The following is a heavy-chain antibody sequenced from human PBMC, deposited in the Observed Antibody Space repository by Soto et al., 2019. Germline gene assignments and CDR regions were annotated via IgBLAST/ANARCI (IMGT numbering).Heavy chain of an antibody. D-gene: IGHD3-3*01. J-gene: IGHJ6*02. V-gene: IGHV3-30*18. CDR3: AKDQGADDWSGYFLPSYYYYYGMDV. Sequence: QVQLVESGGGVVQPGRSLRLSCAASGFTFSSYGMHWVRQAPGKGLVWVAVISYDGSNKYYADSVKGRFTISRDNSKNTLYLQMNSLRAEDTAVYYCAKDQGADDWSGYFLPSYYYYYGMDVWGQGTTVTVSS. CDR1: GFTFSSYG. CDR2: ISYDGSNK.